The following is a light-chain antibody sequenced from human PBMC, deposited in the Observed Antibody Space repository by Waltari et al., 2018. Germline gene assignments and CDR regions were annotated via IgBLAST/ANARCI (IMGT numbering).Light chain of an antibody. J-gene: IGKJ1*01. Sequence: DIVMTQSPEFLAVPLGERATINCKSSQSVLYSSNNKNYLAWYQQKPGQPPKLLIHWASNRESGVPDRFSGSGSGTDFTLTISSLQAEDVAVYYCQKYYAVRRTFGQGTKVEV. CDR2: WAS. CDR3: QKYYAVRRT. V-gene: IGKV4-1*01. CDR1: QSVLYSSNNKNY.